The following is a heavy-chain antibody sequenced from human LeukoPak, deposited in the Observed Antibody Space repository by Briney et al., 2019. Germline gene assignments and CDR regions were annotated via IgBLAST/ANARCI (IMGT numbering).Heavy chain of an antibody. V-gene: IGHV3-30-3*01. CDR3: AREIMAVAESGA. D-gene: IGHD6-19*01. CDR1: GFTFSSYA. J-gene: IGHJ5*02. Sequence: PGGSLRLSCAASGFTFSSYAMHWVRQAPGKGLEWVAIISYDGSNKYYADSVKGRFTISRDNSKNTLYLQMNSLRAEDTAVYYCAREIMAVAESGAWGQGTLVTVSS. CDR2: ISYDGSNK.